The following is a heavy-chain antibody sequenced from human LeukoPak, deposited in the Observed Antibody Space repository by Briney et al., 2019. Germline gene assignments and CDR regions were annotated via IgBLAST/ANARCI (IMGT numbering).Heavy chain of an antibody. J-gene: IGHJ4*02. CDR2: ISSSGSTI. V-gene: IGHV3-48*03. D-gene: IGHD3-16*01. CDR3: ARVRVSRRLGEVDY. Sequence: GGSLRLSCAASGFTFSSYEMNWVRQAPGKGLEWVSYISSSGSTIYYADSVKGRFTISRDNAKNSLYLQMNSLRAEDTAVYYCARVRVSRRLGEVDYWGQGTLVTVSS. CDR1: GFTFSSYE.